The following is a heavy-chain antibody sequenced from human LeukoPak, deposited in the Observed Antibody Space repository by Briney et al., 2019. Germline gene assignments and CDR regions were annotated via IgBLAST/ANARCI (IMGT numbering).Heavy chain of an antibody. D-gene: IGHD6-6*01. CDR3: ARVGHSSSAGGDAFDI. CDR2: INHSGST. V-gene: IGHV4-34*01. J-gene: IGHJ3*02. CDR1: GGSFSGYY. Sequence: SETLSLTCAVYGGSFSGYYWSWIRQPPGKGLEWIGEINHSGSTNYNPSLKSRVTISVDTSKNQFSLKLSSVTAADTAVYYCARVGHSSSAGGDAFDIWGQGTMVTVSS.